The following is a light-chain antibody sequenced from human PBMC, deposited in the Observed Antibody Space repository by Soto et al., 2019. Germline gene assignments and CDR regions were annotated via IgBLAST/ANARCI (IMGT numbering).Light chain of an antibody. Sequence: DIQMTQSPSTLPASVGDRVTISCRASQTVERWLAWYQQKPGKAPKLLISDVSSLERGVPSRFSGSGSATEFTLTISRLQPEDFAVYYCQQYASSPLTFGGGTKVELK. J-gene: IGKJ4*01. V-gene: IGKV1-5*01. CDR2: DVS. CDR1: QTVERW. CDR3: QQYASSPLT.